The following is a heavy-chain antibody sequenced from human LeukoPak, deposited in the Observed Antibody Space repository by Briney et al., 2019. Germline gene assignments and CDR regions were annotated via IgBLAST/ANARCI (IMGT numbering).Heavy chain of an antibody. CDR1: GYTFTGYY. J-gene: IGHJ6*03. V-gene: IGHV1-2*02. D-gene: IGHD3-22*01. Sequence: ASVKVSCKASGYTFTGYYMHWVRQAPGQGLEWMGWINPNSGGTNYAQKFQGRVTMTRDTSISTAYMELSRLRSDDTAVYYCARDYYDSSGYPRLYYYMDVWGKRTTVTVSS. CDR2: INPNSGGT. CDR3: ARDYYDSSGYPRLYYYMDV.